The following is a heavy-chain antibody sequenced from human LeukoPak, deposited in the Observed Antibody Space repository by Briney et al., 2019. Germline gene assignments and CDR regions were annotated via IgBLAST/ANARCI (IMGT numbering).Heavy chain of an antibody. CDR3: ARGYYYDSSGYSNSLDY. D-gene: IGHD3-22*01. V-gene: IGHV3-53*01. J-gene: IGHJ4*02. CDR2: IYSGGST. CDR1: GFTVSSNY. Sequence: GGSLRLSCAASGFTVSSNYMSWVRQAPGKGLEWVSVIYSGGSTYYADSVKGRFTISRDNSKNTLYLQMNSLSAEDTAVYYCARGYYYDSSGYSNSLDYWGQGTLVTVSS.